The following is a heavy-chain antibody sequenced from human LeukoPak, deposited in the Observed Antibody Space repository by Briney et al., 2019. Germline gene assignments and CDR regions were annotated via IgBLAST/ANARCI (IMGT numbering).Heavy chain of an antibody. D-gene: IGHD3-3*01. V-gene: IGHV4-34*01. CDR1: GGSFSGYY. CDR2: INHSGST. CDR3: ARGLGYDFWSGYYPRGWFDP. J-gene: IGHJ5*02. Sequence: PSETLSLTCAVYGGSFSGYYWSWIRQPPGKGLEWIGEINHSGSTIYNPSLKSRVTISVDTSKNQFSLKLSSVTAADTAVYYCARGLGYDFWSGYYPRGWFDPWGQGTLVTVSS.